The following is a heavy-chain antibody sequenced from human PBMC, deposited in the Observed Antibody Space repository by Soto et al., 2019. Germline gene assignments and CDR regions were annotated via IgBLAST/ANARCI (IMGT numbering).Heavy chain of an antibody. D-gene: IGHD3-22*01. J-gene: IGHJ4*02. Sequence: ASVKVSCKASGGTFSSYAISWVRQAPGQGLEWMGGIIPIFGTANYAQKFQGRVTITADESTSTAYMELSSLRSEDTAVYYCARDQDYETLPGAPRFDYWGQGTLVTVSS. CDR2: IIPIFGTA. CDR1: GGTFSSYA. V-gene: IGHV1-69*13. CDR3: ARDQDYETLPGAPRFDY.